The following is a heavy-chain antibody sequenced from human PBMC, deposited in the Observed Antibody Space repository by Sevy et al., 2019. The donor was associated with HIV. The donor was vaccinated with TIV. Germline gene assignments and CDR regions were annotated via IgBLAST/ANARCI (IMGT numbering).Heavy chain of an antibody. D-gene: IGHD2-15*01. J-gene: IGHJ6*02. CDR1: GDSVSSNSAA. CDR3: ARAGGGGYCSGGSCYSSYYYFYGMDV. CDR2: TYYRSKWYN. V-gene: IGHV6-1*01. Sequence: SQTLSLTCAISGDSVSSNSAAWNWIRQSPSRGLEWLGRTYYRSKWYNDYAVSVKSRITINPDTSNNQFSLHLNSVTPEDTAVYYCARAGGGGYCSGGSCYSSYYYFYGMDVWGQGTTVTVSS.